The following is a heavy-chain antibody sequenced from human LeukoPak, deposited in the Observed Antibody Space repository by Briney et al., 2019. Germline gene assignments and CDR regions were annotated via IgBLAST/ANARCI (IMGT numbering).Heavy chain of an antibody. CDR1: GYSISSGYY. D-gene: IGHD4-23*01. J-gene: IGHJ4*02. Sequence: PSETLSLTCAVSGYSISSGYYWGWIRQPPGKGLEGIGSLYHTGSTYYNPSLKSRVTISPDTSKNHFSLKVTSVTAADTAVYYCARHMTTVVTPADYWGQGALVTVSS. CDR3: ARHMTTVVTPADY. V-gene: IGHV4-38-2*01. CDR2: LYHTGST.